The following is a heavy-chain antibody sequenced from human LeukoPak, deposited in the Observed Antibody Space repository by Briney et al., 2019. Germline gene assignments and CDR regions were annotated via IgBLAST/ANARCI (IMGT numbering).Heavy chain of an antibody. Sequence: SVKVSCMASGGTFSSYAISWVRQAPGQGLEWMGGIIPIFGTANYAQKFQGRVTITADESTSTAYMELSSLRSEDTAVYYCARESVAEGGNSVGYWGQGTLVTVSS. D-gene: IGHD4-23*01. CDR2: IIPIFGTA. J-gene: IGHJ4*02. V-gene: IGHV1-69*13. CDR3: ARESVAEGGNSVGY. CDR1: GGTFSSYA.